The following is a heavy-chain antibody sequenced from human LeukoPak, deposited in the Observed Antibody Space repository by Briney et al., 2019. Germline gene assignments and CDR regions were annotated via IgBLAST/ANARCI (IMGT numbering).Heavy chain of an antibody. CDR3: AGCRAVAGCS. Sequence: SETLSLTCTVSSGSISSSNYYWSWIRQPAGKGLEWIGRIYASGSTNHNPSLKSRVTISGDMSKNQLSLKLSSVTAADTAVYYCAGCRAVAGCSWGQGTLVTVSS. CDR2: IYASGST. V-gene: IGHV4-61*02. J-gene: IGHJ5*02. CDR1: SGSISSSNYY. D-gene: IGHD6-19*01.